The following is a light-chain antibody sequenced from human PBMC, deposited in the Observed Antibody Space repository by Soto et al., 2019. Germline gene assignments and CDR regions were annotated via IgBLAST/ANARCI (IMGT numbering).Light chain of an antibody. V-gene: IGKV1-5*01. J-gene: IGKJ1*01. CDR3: QQYISRT. CDR2: DAS. CDR1: QNIYTW. Sequence: DIQMTQSPATVSASVGDRFSIACRATQNIYTWLAWYQQKPGKAPKLLIYDASSLQSGVPSRFSGSGSGTEFTLTISSLQPDDFATYYCQQYISRTFGQGTKVDIK.